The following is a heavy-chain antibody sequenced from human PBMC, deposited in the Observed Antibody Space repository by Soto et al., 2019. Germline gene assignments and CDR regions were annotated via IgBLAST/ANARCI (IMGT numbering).Heavy chain of an antibody. J-gene: IGHJ4*02. D-gene: IGHD5-18*01. V-gene: IGHV1-18*01. Sequence: ASVKVSCKASGYTFTSYGISWVRQAPGQVLEWMGLISAYNGNTNYAQKLQGRVTMTTDTSTSTAYMELRSLRSDDTAVYDCARDPAMVGSRDYFDYGGQGTLVTVSS. CDR1: GYTFTSYG. CDR3: ARDPAMVGSRDYFDY. CDR2: ISAYNGNT.